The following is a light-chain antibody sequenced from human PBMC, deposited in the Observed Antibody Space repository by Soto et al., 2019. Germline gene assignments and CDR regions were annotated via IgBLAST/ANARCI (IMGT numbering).Light chain of an antibody. Sequence: QSVLTQPPSVFGAPGQRVTISCPGSSSNIGAGYDVHWYQQLPGTAPKLLIYSNNQRPSGVPDRFSGSKSGTSASLAISGLQSEDEADYYCAAWDDSLNGWVFGGGTKLTVL. CDR3: AAWDDSLNGWV. V-gene: IGLV1-44*01. CDR2: SNN. CDR1: SSNIGAGYD. J-gene: IGLJ3*02.